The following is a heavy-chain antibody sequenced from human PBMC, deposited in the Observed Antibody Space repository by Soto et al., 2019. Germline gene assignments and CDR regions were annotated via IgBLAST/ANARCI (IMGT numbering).Heavy chain of an antibody. J-gene: IGHJ4*02. CDR2: ISKSDSYI. D-gene: IGHD2-2*01. CDR1: GFTFSRYT. CDR3: ARDRVYCTTTTCSLDY. V-gene: IGHV3-21*01. Sequence: GESLKISCATSGFTFSRYTMNWVRLAPGKGLEWVSSISKSDSYIYYADSVKGRFTIPRDNTKNSLYLQMNSLRVEDTAVYYCARDRVYCTTTTCSLDYWGQGTLVTVSS.